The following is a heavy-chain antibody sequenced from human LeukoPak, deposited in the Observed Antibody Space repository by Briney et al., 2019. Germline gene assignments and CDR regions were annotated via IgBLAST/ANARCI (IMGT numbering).Heavy chain of an antibody. CDR2: IKQDGSEK. J-gene: IGHJ3*02. Sequence: GGSLRLSCAASVFTFSSYWMSWVRQAPWKGLEWVANIKQDGSEKYYVDSVKGRFTISRDNAKNSLYLQMNSLRAEDTAVYYCARVVGLEPDIDAFDIRGQGTMVTVSS. V-gene: IGHV3-7*01. CDR1: VFTFSSYW. D-gene: IGHD1-1*01. CDR3: ARVVGLEPDIDAFDI.